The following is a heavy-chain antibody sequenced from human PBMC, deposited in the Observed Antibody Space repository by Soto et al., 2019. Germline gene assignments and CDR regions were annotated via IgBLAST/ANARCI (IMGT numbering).Heavy chain of an antibody. CDR1: GFTFSSYG. CDR3: ARDKGLGIAVAEFDY. D-gene: IGHD6-19*01. Sequence: QVQLVESGGGVVQPGRSLRLSCAASGFTFSSYGMHWVRQAPGKGLEWVAVIWYDGSNKYYADSVKGRFTISRDNSKNTLYLQMNSLRAEYTAVYYFARDKGLGIAVAEFDYLGQGTLVTFSS. J-gene: IGHJ4*02. V-gene: IGHV3-33*01. CDR2: IWYDGSNK.